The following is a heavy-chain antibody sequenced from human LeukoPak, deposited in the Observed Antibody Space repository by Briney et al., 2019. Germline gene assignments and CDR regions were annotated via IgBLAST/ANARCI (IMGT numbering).Heavy chain of an antibody. CDR3: ARWGWLLSGEEFFDY. CDR1: GYSFTSYW. CDR2: IYPSDSDT. D-gene: IGHD1-26*01. Sequence: TGESLKISCQGSGYSFTSYWIGWVRQMPGKGLEWMGIIYPSDSDTRYSPSFQGQVTISADKSINTAYLQWSGLRASDTAMYYCARWGWLLSGEEFFDYWGQGTLVTVSS. J-gene: IGHJ4*02. V-gene: IGHV5-51*01.